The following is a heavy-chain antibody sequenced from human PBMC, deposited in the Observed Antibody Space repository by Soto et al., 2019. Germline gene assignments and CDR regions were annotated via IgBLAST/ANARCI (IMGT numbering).Heavy chain of an antibody. CDR1: GFTFSSFG. J-gene: IGHJ4*02. Sequence: EVQLLDSGGDLAQPGGSLRLSCTASGFTFSSFGMAWVRQAPGKGLEWVSAISGSGDSSYYADSVKGRFTISRDNSKNTLLLQMNSLGAEDTAVYYCAKDSNKYSSSLRGRYFDYWGQGIGVTVSS. D-gene: IGHD4-4*01. CDR2: ISGSGDSS. V-gene: IGHV3-23*01. CDR3: AKDSNKYSSSLRGRYFDY.